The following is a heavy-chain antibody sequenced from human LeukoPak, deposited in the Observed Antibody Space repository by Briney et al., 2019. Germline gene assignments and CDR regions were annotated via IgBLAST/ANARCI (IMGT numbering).Heavy chain of an antibody. CDR3: ARDHSSSWYRPKKGYFDY. J-gene: IGHJ4*02. V-gene: IGHV3-21*01. Sequence: GGSLRLSCAASGFTFSSYSMNWVRQAPGKGLEWVSSISSSSSYIYYADSVKGRFTISRDNAKNSLYLQMNSLRAEDTAAYYCARDHSSSWYRPKKGYFDYWGQGTLVTVSS. D-gene: IGHD6-13*01. CDR2: ISSSSSYI. CDR1: GFTFSSYS.